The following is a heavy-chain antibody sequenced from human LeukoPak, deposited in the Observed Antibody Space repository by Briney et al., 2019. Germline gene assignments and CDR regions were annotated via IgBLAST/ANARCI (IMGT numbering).Heavy chain of an antibody. V-gene: IGHV1-69*13. Sequence: ASGKVSCKASGGTFSSYTISWVRQAPGQGLEWMGGIIPIFGTANYAQKFQGRVTITADESTSTAYMELSSLRSEDTAVYYCARDMIRHCSSTSCYLNYWGQGTLVTVSS. CDR2: IIPIFGTA. D-gene: IGHD2-2*01. CDR3: ARDMIRHCSSTSCYLNY. J-gene: IGHJ4*02. CDR1: GGTFSSYT.